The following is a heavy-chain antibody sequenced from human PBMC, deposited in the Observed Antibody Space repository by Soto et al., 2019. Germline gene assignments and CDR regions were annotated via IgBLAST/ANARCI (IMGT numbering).Heavy chain of an antibody. CDR3: ARQGAAHSPYNWFDT. CDR1: AYPFTPYW. Sequence: GVSLRLSCRASAYPFTPYWISWVRPVPGKGLEWLGRIDPSDSYNNYSPSLPGHVPISVDKPIITVSLQLSTLRASDSGMYYCARQGAAHSPYNWFDTWGQGTLVTFSS. D-gene: IGHD2-15*01. CDR2: IDPSDSYN. J-gene: IGHJ5*02. V-gene: IGHV5-10-1*01.